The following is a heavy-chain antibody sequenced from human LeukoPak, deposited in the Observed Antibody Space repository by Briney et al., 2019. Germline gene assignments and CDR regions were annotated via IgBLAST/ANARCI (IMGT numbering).Heavy chain of an antibody. J-gene: IGHJ4*02. V-gene: IGHV3-74*01. CDR1: GFTFSSYW. CDR2: VNNDGSST. Sequence: PGGSLRLSCAASGFTFSSYWTHWVRQAPGKGLVWVSRVNNDGSSTSYADSVNGRFTISRDNTKNTLYLQMNSLRAEDTAVYYCARDLNDLLQNYRSTWYPADYWGQGTLVTVSS. D-gene: IGHD6-13*01. CDR3: ARDLNDLLQNYRSTWYPADY.